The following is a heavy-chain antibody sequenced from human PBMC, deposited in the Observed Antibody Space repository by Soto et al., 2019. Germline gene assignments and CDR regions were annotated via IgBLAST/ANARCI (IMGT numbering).Heavy chain of an antibody. CDR1: GFTFSSYW. Sequence: PVASLRLSCAASGFTFSSYWMHWVRQAPGKGLVWVSRINSDGSSTSYADSVKGRFTISRDNAKNTLYLQMNSLRAEDTAVYYCARDPGPRYYFDYCGQGTMVTVSS. V-gene: IGHV3-74*01. CDR2: INSDGSST. CDR3: ARDPGPRYYFDY. J-gene: IGHJ4*02.